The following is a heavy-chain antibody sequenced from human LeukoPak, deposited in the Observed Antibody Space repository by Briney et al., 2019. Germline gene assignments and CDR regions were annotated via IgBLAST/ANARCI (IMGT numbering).Heavy chain of an antibody. D-gene: IGHD3-22*01. CDR2: INHSGST. CDR1: GGSFSGYY. Sequence: SETLSLTCAVYGGSFSGYYWSWIRQPPGKGLEWIGEINHSGSTNYNPSLKSRVTISVDTSKNQFSLKLSSVTAADTAVYYCARAYYYDSSGYPSWFDPWGQGTLVTVSS. J-gene: IGHJ5*02. V-gene: IGHV4-34*01. CDR3: ARAYYYDSSGYPSWFDP.